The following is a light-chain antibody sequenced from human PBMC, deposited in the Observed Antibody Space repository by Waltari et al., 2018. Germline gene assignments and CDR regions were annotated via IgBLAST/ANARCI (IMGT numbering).Light chain of an antibody. V-gene: IGKV3-20*01. CDR3: HQYVSSPVT. CDR2: GAS. CDR1: QSVGSNY. J-gene: IGKJ4*01. Sequence: IVLTQSPGTLSLSPGERAPLSCRASQSVGSNYLAWYQQKPGQAPRLLMYGASSRATGIPDRFSGSGSGTDFTLTISRLEPEDFAVYYCHQYVSSPVTFGGGTKVEIK.